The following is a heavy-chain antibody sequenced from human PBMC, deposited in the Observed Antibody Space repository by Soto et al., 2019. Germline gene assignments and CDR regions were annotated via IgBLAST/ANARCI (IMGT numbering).Heavy chain of an antibody. CDR2: IWYDGSNK. CDR3: ARVNCSSTSCYYDY. J-gene: IGHJ4*02. Sequence: GGSLRLSCAASGFTFSSYGMHWVRQAPGKGLEWVAVIWYDGSNKHYADSVKGRFTISRDNSKNTLYLQMNSLRAEDTAVYYCARVNCSSTSCYYDYWGQGTLVTVSS. V-gene: IGHV3-33*01. D-gene: IGHD2-2*01. CDR1: GFTFSSYG.